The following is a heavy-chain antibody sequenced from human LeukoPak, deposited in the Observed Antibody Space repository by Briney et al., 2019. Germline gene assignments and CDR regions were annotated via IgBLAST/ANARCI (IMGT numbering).Heavy chain of an antibody. CDR3: AREVPITIFGVVVNWFDP. J-gene: IGHJ5*02. CDR2: IYYSGST. V-gene: IGHV4-31*03. CDR1: GGSISSGGYY. Sequence: KPSETLSLTCTVSGGSISSGGYYWSWIRQHPGKGLEWIGYIYYSGSTYYNPSLKSRVTISVDTSKNQFSLKLSSVTAADTAVYYCAREVPITIFGVVVNWFDPWGRGTLVTVSS. D-gene: IGHD3-3*01.